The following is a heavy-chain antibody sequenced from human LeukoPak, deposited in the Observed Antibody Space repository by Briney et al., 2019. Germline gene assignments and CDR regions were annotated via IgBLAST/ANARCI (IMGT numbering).Heavy chain of an antibody. CDR1: GYTFFSYG. CDR3: ARQRPYYYYYMDV. J-gene: IGHJ6*03. D-gene: IGHD1-1*01. V-gene: IGHV1-18*01. Sequence: ASVKVSCKASGYTFFSYGISWVRQAPGQGVEWMGWISAYNGNTNYAQKLQGRVTMTTDTSTSTAYMELRSLRSDDTAVYYCARQRPYYYYYMDVWGKGTTVTVSS. CDR2: ISAYNGNT.